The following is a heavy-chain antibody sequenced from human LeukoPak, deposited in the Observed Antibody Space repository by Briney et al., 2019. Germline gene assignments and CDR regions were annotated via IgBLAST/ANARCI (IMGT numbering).Heavy chain of an antibody. CDR1: GGSISSYY. Sequence: SETLSLTCTVSGGSISSYYWSWIRQPPGKGLEWIGYIYYSGSTNYNLSLKSRVTISVDTSKNQFSLKLSSVTAADTAVYYCARGSSTADPWGQGTLVTVSS. D-gene: IGHD6-13*01. V-gene: IGHV4-59*01. J-gene: IGHJ5*02. CDR2: IYYSGST. CDR3: ARGSSTADP.